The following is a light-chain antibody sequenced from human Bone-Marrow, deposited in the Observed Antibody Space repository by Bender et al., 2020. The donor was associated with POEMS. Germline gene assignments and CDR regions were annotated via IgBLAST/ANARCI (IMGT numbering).Light chain of an antibody. J-gene: IGLJ3*02. CDR3: VAWDASLNGWV. CDR2: RSN. V-gene: IGLV1-47*01. CDR1: NSNIGSHY. Sequence: QSVLTQPPSVSGTPGQTVTISCSGTNSNIGSHYVYWYQQLPGAAPTLLIYRSNQRPSGVPDRFSASKSGTSASLAISGLRSEDEAIYFCVAWDASLNGWVFGGGTKLTVL.